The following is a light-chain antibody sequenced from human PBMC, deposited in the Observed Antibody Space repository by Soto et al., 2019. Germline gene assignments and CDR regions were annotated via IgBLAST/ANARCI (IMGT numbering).Light chain of an antibody. V-gene: IGKV3-15*01. J-gene: IGKJ4*01. CDR3: QQYKYWPLT. CDR2: GAS. Sequence: EVVMTQSPVTLSVSPGERATLSCRASQSVYGSLAWYQQKPGQAPRLLIHGASNRATYIPARFSGSGSGTEFSLTVNGLQSDDFAVYYCQQYKYWPLTFGGGTKVEIK. CDR1: QSVYGS.